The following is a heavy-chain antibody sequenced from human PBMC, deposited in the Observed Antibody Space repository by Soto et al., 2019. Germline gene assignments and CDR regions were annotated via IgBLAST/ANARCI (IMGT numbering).Heavy chain of an antibody. Sequence: ASVNVYCKAAGYTFTSYGISWVRQAPGQGLEWMGWISAYNGNTNYAQKLQGRVTMTTDTSTSTAYMELRSLRSDDTAVYYCALTKLGYCSSTRYYISRYYYQYGMIVWG. CDR1: GYTFTSYG. CDR2: ISAYNGNT. CDR3: ALTKLGYCSSTRYYISRYYYQYGMIV. J-gene: IGHJ6*02. V-gene: IGHV1-18*01. D-gene: IGHD2-2*02.